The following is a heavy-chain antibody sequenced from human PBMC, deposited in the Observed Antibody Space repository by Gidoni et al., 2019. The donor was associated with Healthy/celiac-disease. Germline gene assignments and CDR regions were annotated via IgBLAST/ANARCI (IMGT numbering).Heavy chain of an antibody. CDR2: ISSSSSYI. Sequence: EVQLVESGGGLVKPGGSLRLSCAASGFPFGSYSMNWVRQAPGKGLEWVSSISSSSSYIYYADSVKGRFTISRDNAKNSLYLQMNSLRAEDTAVYYCARELTYDYGDYWYFDLWGRGPLVTVSS. D-gene: IGHD4-17*01. J-gene: IGHJ2*01. CDR1: GFPFGSYS. V-gene: IGHV3-21*01. CDR3: ARELTYDYGDYWYFDL.